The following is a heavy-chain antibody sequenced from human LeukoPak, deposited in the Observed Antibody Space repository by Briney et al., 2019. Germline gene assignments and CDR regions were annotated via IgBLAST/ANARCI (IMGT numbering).Heavy chain of an antibody. D-gene: IGHD1-26*01. J-gene: IGHJ5*02. Sequence: GASVKVSCKASGYTFTIYGISWVRQAPGQGLEGMGWISAYNGNTNYAQKLQGRVTMTTDTSTSTAYMELRSLRSDDTAVYYCAREPIVGATNWFDPWGQGTLVTVSS. CDR3: AREPIVGATNWFDP. V-gene: IGHV1-18*01. CDR2: ISAYNGNT. CDR1: GYTFTIYG.